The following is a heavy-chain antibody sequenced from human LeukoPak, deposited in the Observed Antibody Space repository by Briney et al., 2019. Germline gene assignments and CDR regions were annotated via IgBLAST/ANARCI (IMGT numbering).Heavy chain of an antibody. V-gene: IGHV4-30-4*07. Sequence: SETLSLTCAVSGGSISSGGYSWSWIRQPPGKGLEWIGYIYYSGGTYYNPSLKSRVTISVDTSKNQFSLKLSSVTAADTAVYYCARGRSATDYWGQGTLVTVSS. D-gene: IGHD6-25*01. CDR2: IYYSGGT. J-gene: IGHJ4*02. CDR3: ARGRSATDY. CDR1: GGSISSGGYS.